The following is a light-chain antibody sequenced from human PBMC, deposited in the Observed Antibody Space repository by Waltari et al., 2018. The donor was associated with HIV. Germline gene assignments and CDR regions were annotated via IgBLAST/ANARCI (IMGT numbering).Light chain of an antibody. J-gene: IGLJ2*01. CDR3: CSYAGPHPLV. CDR1: TSDVGRYDL. CDR2: EVT. Sequence: QSALTQPASVSGSPGQSITMSCTGTTSDVGRYDLFPWYQPFPGKAPKRLIFEVTQRPSGISTRFSGSKSGSTASLTISGLQAEDEADYFCCSYAGPHPLVFGGGTKLTVL. V-gene: IGLV2-23*02.